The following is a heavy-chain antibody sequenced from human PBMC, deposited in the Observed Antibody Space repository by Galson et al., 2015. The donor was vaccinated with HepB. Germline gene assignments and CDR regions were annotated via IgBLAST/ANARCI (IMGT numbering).Heavy chain of an antibody. V-gene: IGHV1-46*04. CDR3: VRGHTSGWYGEY. Sequence: SVKVSCKASGYTFTNYYIHWVRQAPGQGLEWMGVINPSDGYTSYAQKLQGRVTMTRDTSTSTVYMELSSLTSEDTAVYYFVRGHTSGWYGEYWGQGTLVTVSS. J-gene: IGHJ4*02. CDR2: INPSDGYT. CDR1: GYTFTNYY. D-gene: IGHD6-19*01.